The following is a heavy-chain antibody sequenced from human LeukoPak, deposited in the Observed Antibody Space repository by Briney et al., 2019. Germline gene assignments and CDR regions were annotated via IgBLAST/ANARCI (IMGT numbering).Heavy chain of an antibody. J-gene: IGHJ4*02. CDR2: IYTSGST. D-gene: IGHD3-22*01. Sequence: SETLSLTCTVSGGSISSYYWSWIRQPAGKGLEWIGRIYTSGSTNHNPSLKSRVTMSVDTSKNQFSLKLSSVTAADTAVYYCARDPGSSSYYDSSGYLGGDYWGQGTLVTVSS. CDR1: GGSISSYY. V-gene: IGHV4-4*07. CDR3: ARDPGSSSYYDSSGYLGGDY.